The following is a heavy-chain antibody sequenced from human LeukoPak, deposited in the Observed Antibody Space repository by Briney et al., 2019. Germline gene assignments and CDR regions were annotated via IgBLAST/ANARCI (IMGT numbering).Heavy chain of an antibody. J-gene: IGHJ4*02. V-gene: IGHV1-2*02. CDR2: INPNSGGT. CDR3: ARDHGDGYNPGYRSFDY. CDR1: GYTFTGYY. Sequence: ASVKVSCKXSGYTFTGYYMHWVRQAPGQGLEWMGWINPNSGGTNYAQKFQGRVTMTRDTSISTAYMELGSLRSEDTAVYYCARDHGDGYNPGYRSFDYWGQGTLVTVS. D-gene: IGHD5-24*01.